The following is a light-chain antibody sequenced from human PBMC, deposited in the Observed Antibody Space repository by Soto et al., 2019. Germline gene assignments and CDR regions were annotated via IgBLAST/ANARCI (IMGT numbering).Light chain of an antibody. V-gene: IGKV3-15*01. CDR3: HQYNNWPPWT. J-gene: IGKJ1*01. Sequence: EIVMTQSPGTLSVSPGERATLSFMASRGISSNLAWYQQKPGQAPRLLIYGASTRATGIPARFSGSGSGTEFTLTISSLQSEDFAVYYCHQYNNWPPWTFGQGTKVDIK. CDR1: RGISSN. CDR2: GAS.